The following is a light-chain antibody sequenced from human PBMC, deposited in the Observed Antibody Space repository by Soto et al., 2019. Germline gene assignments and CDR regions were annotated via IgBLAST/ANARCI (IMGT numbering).Light chain of an antibody. CDR2: HAS. Sequence: VGYRVTITCRAIQSISNWLAWYQQKPGTAPKLLIYHASTLQSGIPSRFSGTGSGTDFTLTISSLQPEDFATYYCLQDYNYFIWTFGQGTKVDI. J-gene: IGKJ1*01. V-gene: IGKV1-6*01. CDR3: LQDYNYFIWT. CDR1: QSISNW.